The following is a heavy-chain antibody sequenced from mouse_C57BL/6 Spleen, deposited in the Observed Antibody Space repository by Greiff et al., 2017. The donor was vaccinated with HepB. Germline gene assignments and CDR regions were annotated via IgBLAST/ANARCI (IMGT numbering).Heavy chain of an antibody. V-gene: IGHV1-82*01. CDR1: GYAFSSSW. J-gene: IGHJ2*01. CDR2: IYPGDGDT. CDR3: AKARQRAY. Sequence: VQLQQSGPELVKPGASVKISCKASGYAFSSSWMNWVKQRPGKGLEWIGRIYPGDGDTNYNGKFKGKATLTANKSSSTAYMQLRSLTSEYSAVYFCAKARQRAYWGQGTTLTVSS. D-gene: IGHD3-2*01.